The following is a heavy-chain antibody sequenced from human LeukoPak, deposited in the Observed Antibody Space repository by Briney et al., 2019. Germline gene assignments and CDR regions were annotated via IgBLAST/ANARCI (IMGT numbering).Heavy chain of an antibody. J-gene: IGHJ5*02. Sequence: GGSLRLSCATSGFILSNYWIHWVRHAPGKGLVWVSHINSDGSSTNYADSVKGRFTISRDNSKNTLYLQMNSLRAEDAAVYYCAKPREYSSSSVNNWFDPWGQGTLVTVSS. CDR3: AKPREYSSSSVNNWFDP. D-gene: IGHD6-6*01. CDR2: INSDGSST. CDR1: GFILSNYW. V-gene: IGHV3-74*01.